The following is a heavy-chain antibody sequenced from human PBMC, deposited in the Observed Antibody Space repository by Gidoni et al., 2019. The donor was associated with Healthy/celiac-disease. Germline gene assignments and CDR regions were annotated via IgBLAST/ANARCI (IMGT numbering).Heavy chain of an antibody. D-gene: IGHD2-21*01. CDR1: GFTFSSYS. V-gene: IGHV3-48*02. CDR2: ISSSSSTI. J-gene: IGHJ4*02. Sequence: EVQLVESGGGLVQPGGSLRLSCAASGFTFSSYSMNWGRQAPGKGLEWVSYISSSSSTIYYADSVKGRFTISRDNAKNSLYLQMNSLRDEDTAVYYCAVIVVVIATQTERHYWGQGTLVTVSS. CDR3: AVIVVVIATQTERHY.